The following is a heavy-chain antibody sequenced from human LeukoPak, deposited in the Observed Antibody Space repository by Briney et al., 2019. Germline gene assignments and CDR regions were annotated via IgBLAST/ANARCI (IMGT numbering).Heavy chain of an antibody. CDR3: ARGARGSGWRVFDI. V-gene: IGHV3-30*04. J-gene: IGHJ3*02. CDR1: GFTFSSYA. D-gene: IGHD6-19*01. CDR2: ISYDGSNK. Sequence: GGSLRLSCAASGFTFSSYAMHWVRQAPGKGLEWVTLISYDGSNKDYADSVKGRFTISRDNSKNTLYLQMNSLRLEDTAVYYCARGARGSGWRVFDIWGQGTMVTVSS.